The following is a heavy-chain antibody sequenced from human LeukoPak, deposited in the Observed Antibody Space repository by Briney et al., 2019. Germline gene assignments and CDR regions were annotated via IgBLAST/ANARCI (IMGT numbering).Heavy chain of an antibody. J-gene: IGHJ4*02. Sequence: GGSLRLSYAASGFTFSSYSMNWVRQAPGKGLEWISYISGSSRAIYYADSVKGRFTISRDNAKNSLYLQMNNLRAEDTAVYYCAREPQEGFDYWGQGTLVTISS. CDR3: AREPQEGFDY. CDR1: GFTFSSYS. CDR2: ISGSSRAI. V-gene: IGHV3-48*01.